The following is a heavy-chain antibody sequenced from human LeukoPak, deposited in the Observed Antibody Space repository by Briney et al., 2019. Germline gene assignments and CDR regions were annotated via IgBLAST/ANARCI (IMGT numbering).Heavy chain of an antibody. CDR3: TTDPADSKYYYYYGMDV. Sequence: GGSLRLSCAASGFTFSNAWMSWVRQAPGKGLEWVGRIKSKTDGGTTDYAATVKGRFTISRDDSKNTLYLQMNSPKTEDTAVYYCTTDPADSKYYYYYGMDVWGQGTTVTVSS. J-gene: IGHJ6*02. V-gene: IGHV3-15*01. D-gene: IGHD2-15*01. CDR1: GFTFSNAW. CDR2: IKSKTDGGTT.